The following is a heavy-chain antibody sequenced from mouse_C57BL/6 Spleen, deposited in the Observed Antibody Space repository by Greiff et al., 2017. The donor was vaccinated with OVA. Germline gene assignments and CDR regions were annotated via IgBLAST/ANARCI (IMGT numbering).Heavy chain of an antibody. CDR1: GYTFTSYW. CDR3: ARKGYGSSYGYFDV. D-gene: IGHD1-1*01. V-gene: IGHV1-69*01. J-gene: IGHJ1*03. CDR2: IDPSDSYT. Sequence: QVHVKQPGAELVMPGASVKLSCKASGYTFTSYWMHWVKQRPGQGLEWIGEIDPSDSYTNYNQKFKGKSTLTVDKSSSTAYMQLSSLTSEDSAVYYCARKGYGSSYGYFDVWGTGTTVTVAS.